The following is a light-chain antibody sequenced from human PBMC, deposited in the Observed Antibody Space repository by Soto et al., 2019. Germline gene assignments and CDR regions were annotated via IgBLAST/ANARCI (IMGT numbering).Light chain of an antibody. Sequence: EIVVTQSPATLSLSPGERATLSCGASQSVSSYLAWYQQKPGQAPSLLIYDASNRATGIPARFSGSGSGTDFTLTISSLEPEDFAVYYCQQRSNWPLTFGGGTKVEIK. J-gene: IGKJ4*01. V-gene: IGKV3-11*01. CDR2: DAS. CDR1: QSVSSY. CDR3: QQRSNWPLT.